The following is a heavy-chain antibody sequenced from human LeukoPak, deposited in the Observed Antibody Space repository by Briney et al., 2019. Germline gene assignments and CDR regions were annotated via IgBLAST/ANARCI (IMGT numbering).Heavy chain of an antibody. V-gene: IGHV3-15*01. CDR3: ASYGSGSHDY. CDR2: IKTKTEGGTT. Sequence: GGSLRLSCAASGFTFSNAWMNWVRQAPGKGLEWVGRIKTKTEGGTTDYAAPVKGRFTISRDDSKNTVYLQMNSLKTEDTAVYYCASYGSGSHDYWGQGTLVTVSS. CDR1: GFTFSNAW. J-gene: IGHJ4*02. D-gene: IGHD3-10*01.